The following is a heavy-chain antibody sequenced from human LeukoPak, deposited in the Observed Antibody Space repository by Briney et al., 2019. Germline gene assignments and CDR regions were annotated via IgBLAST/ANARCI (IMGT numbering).Heavy chain of an antibody. Sequence: SETLSLTCSVSGGSISGSAFFWGWVRQPPGKGLEWIGSIYYSGPTYYNPSLKSRVTISVDTSKNQFSLKLSSVTAADTAVYYCARLTTVTTSHFDYWGQGTLVTVSS. D-gene: IGHD4-17*01. CDR1: GGSISGSAFF. CDR3: ARLTTVTTSHFDY. V-gene: IGHV4-39*07. CDR2: IYYSGPT. J-gene: IGHJ4*02.